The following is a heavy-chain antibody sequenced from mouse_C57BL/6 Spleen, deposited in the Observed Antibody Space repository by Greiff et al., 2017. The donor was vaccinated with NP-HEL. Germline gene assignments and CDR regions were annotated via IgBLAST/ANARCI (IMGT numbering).Heavy chain of an antibody. D-gene: IGHD3-2*02. V-gene: IGHV1-52*01. CDR1: GYTFTSYW. CDR2: IDPSDSET. J-gene: IGHJ4*01. Sequence: QVQLQQPGAELVRPGSSVKLSCKASGYTFTSYWMHWVKQRPIQGLEWIGNIDPSDSETHYNQKFKDKATLTVDKSSSTAYMQLSSLTSEDSAVYYCARDGSSGTGYYAMDYWGQGTSVTVSS. CDR3: ARDGSSGTGYYAMDY.